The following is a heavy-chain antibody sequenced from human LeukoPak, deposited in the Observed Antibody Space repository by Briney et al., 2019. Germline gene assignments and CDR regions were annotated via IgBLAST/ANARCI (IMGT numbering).Heavy chain of an antibody. V-gene: IGHV3-7*01. D-gene: IGHD1-26*01. CDR3: ARDRGGGSYDY. J-gene: IGHJ4*02. CDR2: IKEDGSQK. Sequence: GGSLRLSCAASGFTFSSYWMGWVRQAPGKGLEWVAKIKEDGSQKQYVDSVKDRFTISRDNAKNSLYLQMSSLRAEDTAVYYCARDRGGGSYDYWGQGTVVTVSS. CDR1: GFTFSSYW.